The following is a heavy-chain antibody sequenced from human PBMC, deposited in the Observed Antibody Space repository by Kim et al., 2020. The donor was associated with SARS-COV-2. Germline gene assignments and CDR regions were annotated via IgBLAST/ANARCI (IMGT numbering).Heavy chain of an antibody. J-gene: IGHJ4*02. CDR2: INHSGST. CDR3: ARTTVTPWGRTKRSNFDY. V-gene: IGHV4-34*01. D-gene: IGHD4-17*01. Sequence: SETLSLTCAVYGGSFSGYYWSWIRQPPGKGLEWIGEINHSGSTNYNPSLKSRVTISVDTSKNQFSLKLSSVTAADTAVYYCARTTVTPWGRTKRSNFDYWGQGTLVTVSS. CDR1: GGSFSGYY.